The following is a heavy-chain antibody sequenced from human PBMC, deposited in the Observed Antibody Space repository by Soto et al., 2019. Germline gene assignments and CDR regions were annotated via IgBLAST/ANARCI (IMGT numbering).Heavy chain of an antibody. CDR2: IYYSGST. Sequence: SETLSLTCTVSGGSISSGGYYWSWIRQRPGKGLEWIGYIYYSGSTYYNPSLKSRVTISVDTSKNQFSLKLSSVTAADTAVYYCARDWAPQPGVTTLGWFDPWGQGTLVTVSS. V-gene: IGHV4-31*03. D-gene: IGHD4-17*01. CDR1: GGSISSGGYY. CDR3: ARDWAPQPGVTTLGWFDP. J-gene: IGHJ5*02.